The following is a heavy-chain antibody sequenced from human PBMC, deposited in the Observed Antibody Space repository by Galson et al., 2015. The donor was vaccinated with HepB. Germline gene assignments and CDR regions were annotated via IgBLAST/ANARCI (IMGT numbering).Heavy chain of an antibody. CDR1: GDSVSSNTVG. CDR3: AKSIHLGRGFDS. D-gene: IGHD7-27*01. V-gene: IGHV6-1*01. CDR2: THYRSRWSN. Sequence: CAISGDSVSSNTVGWHWIRQSPSRGLEWLGRTHYRSRWSNDYSESLKSRITINADTSKNQFSLQLKYVTPEDTAVYYCAKSIHLGRGFDSWGQGTLVTVSS. J-gene: IGHJ4*02.